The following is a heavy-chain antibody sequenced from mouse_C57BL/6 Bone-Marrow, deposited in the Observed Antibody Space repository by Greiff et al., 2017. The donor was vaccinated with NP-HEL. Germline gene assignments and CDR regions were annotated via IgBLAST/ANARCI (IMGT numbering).Heavy chain of an antibody. CDR2: INPSTGGT. D-gene: IGHD2-3*01. J-gene: IGHJ2*01. CDR1: GYSFTGYY. V-gene: IGHV1-42*01. CDR3: ARGYYPFDY. Sequence: EVKLMESGPELVKPGASVKISCKASGYSFTGYYMNWVKQSPEKSLEWIGEINPSTGGTTYNQKFKAKATLTVDKSSSTAYMQLKSLTSEDSAVYYCARGYYPFDYWGQGTTLTVSS.